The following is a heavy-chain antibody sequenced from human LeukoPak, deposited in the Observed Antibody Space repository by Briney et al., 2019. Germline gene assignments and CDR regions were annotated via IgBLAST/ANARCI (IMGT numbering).Heavy chain of an antibody. J-gene: IGHJ4*02. CDR2: ISYDGSNK. V-gene: IGHV3-30*04. Sequence: SGGSLRLSCAASGFTFSSYAMHWVRQAPGKGLEWVAVISYDGSNKYYTDSVKGRFTISRDNSKNTLYLQMNGLRVEDTAVYYCAREDTALVIAYWGQGTLVTVSS. CDR1: GFTFSSYA. CDR3: AREDTALVIAY. D-gene: IGHD5-18*01.